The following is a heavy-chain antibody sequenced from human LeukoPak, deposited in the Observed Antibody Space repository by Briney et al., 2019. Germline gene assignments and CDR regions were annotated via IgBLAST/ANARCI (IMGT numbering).Heavy chain of an antibody. CDR1: GFTFSSYA. Sequence: GGSLRLSCAASGFTFSSYAMSWVRQAPGKGLEWVSAISGSGGSTYYADSVKGRFTISRDNAKNSLYLQMNSLRAEDTAVYYCARDQNQLWFGELLFDYWGQGTLVTVSS. CDR3: ARDQNQLWFGELLFDY. D-gene: IGHD3-10*01. V-gene: IGHV3-23*01. CDR2: ISGSGGST. J-gene: IGHJ4*02.